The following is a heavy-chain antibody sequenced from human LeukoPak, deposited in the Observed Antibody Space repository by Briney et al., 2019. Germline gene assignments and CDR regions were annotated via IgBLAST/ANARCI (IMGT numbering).Heavy chain of an antibody. V-gene: IGHV4-59*08. Sequence: SETLSLTCTVYGGSISNYYWSWIRQSPGKGLEGIGYISHTGSTNYNPSLKSRVTITEHKSKNQLSLTASAMTVTDTAVYYWASGSGWNNYFEYWGQGTLVTVSS. D-gene: IGHD6-19*01. CDR2: ISHTGST. CDR1: GGSISNYY. CDR3: ASGSGWNNYFEY. J-gene: IGHJ4*02.